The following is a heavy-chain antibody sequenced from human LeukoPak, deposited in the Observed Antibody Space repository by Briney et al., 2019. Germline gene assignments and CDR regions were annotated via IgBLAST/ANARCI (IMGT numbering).Heavy chain of an antibody. D-gene: IGHD2-15*01. CDR3: AKFSFCSGGSCYSGIY. J-gene: IGHJ4*02. CDR1: GFTFSSYG. V-gene: IGHV3-30*18. Sequence: GRSLRLSCAASGFTFSSYGMRWVRQAPGKGLEWVAVISYDGSNKYYADSVKGRFTISRDNSKNTLYLQMNSLRAEDTAVYYCAKFSFCSGGSCYSGIYWGQGTLVTVSS. CDR2: ISYDGSNK.